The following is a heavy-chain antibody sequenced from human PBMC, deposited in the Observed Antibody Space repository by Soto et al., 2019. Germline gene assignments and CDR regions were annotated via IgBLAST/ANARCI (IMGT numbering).Heavy chain of an antibody. V-gene: IGHV4-28*03. CDR2: IFFSEST. D-gene: IGHD3-10*01. CDR3: ARARGSRNRNAFNI. J-gene: IGHJ3*02. CDR1: GYSISSDNW. Sequence: AETLSLTCAVPGYSISSDNWWGFIRQPPGKGLEWIGCIFFSESTYYNLSLWSRVTISVDTSQNQISLSLGSVTAADTAVYYCARARGSRNRNAFNIWGNGTMVTVSS.